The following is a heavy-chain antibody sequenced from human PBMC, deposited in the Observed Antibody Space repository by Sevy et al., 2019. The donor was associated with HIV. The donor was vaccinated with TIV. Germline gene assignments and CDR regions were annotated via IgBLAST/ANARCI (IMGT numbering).Heavy chain of an antibody. Sequence: ASVKVSCKASGYTFTGYYMHWVRQAPGQRLEWMGWINPNGGGTNYALKFQGRVTMTRDTSISTAYMELSRLTSDDTAVYYCTKGGTLQLLVLFESWGQGALVTVSS. V-gene: IGHV1-2*02. J-gene: IGHJ4*02. CDR1: GYTFTGYY. CDR3: TKGGTLQLLVLFES. D-gene: IGHD6-13*01. CDR2: INPNGGGT.